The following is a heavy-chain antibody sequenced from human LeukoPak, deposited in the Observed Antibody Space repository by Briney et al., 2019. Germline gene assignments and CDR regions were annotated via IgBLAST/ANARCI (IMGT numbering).Heavy chain of an antibody. Sequence: SGTLSLTCAVSGGSISSSNWWSWVRQPPGKGLEWVGEISHSGSTNYNPSLKSRVTMSVDKSKNQFSLKLTFVTAADMAVYYCVRGDDYRFDYWGQGTLVTVS. CDR1: GGSISSSNW. V-gene: IGHV4-4*02. J-gene: IGHJ4*02. CDR3: VRGDDYRFDY. D-gene: IGHD4-11*01. CDR2: ISHSGST.